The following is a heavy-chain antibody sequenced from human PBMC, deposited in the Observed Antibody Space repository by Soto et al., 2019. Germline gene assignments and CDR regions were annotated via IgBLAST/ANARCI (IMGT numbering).Heavy chain of an antibody. D-gene: IGHD6-13*01. CDR3: ARVGVLAAAGPNWFDP. J-gene: IGHJ5*02. Sequence: EVQLVESGGGLVQPGGSLRLSCAASGFTFSSYWMSWVRQAPGKGLEWVANIKQDGSEKYYVDSVKGRFTISRDNAKNSLYLQMNSLRAEDTAVYYCARVGVLAAAGPNWFDPWGQGTLVTVSS. CDR1: GFTFSSYW. V-gene: IGHV3-7*01. CDR2: IKQDGSEK.